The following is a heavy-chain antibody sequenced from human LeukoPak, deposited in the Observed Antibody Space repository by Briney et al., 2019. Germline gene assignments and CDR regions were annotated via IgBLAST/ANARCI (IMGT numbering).Heavy chain of an antibody. Sequence: SETLSLTCTVSGGSISSYYWSWIRQPPGKGLEWIGYIYYSGSTNYNPSLKSRVTISVDTSKNQFSLKLSCVTSADTAVYYCARRPPALYCGGDCSYFDDWGQGTLVTVSS. D-gene: IGHD2-21*02. CDR3: ARRPPALYCGGDCSYFDD. V-gene: IGHV4-59*08. CDR2: IYYSGST. J-gene: IGHJ4*02. CDR1: GGSISSYY.